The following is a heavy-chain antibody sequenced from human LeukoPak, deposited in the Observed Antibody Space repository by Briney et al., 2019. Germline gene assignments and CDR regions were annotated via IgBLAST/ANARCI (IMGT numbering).Heavy chain of an antibody. CDR3: ARDQICSSTSCHQPFAGWFDP. J-gene: IGHJ5*02. V-gene: IGHV1-46*01. Sequence: ASVKVSCKASGYTFTSYYMHWVRQAPGQGLEWMGIINPSGGSTSYAQKFQGRVTMTRDMSTSTVYMELSSLRSEDTAVYYCARDQICSSTSCHQPFAGWFDPWGQGTLVTVSS. CDR1: GYTFTSYY. D-gene: IGHD2-2*01. CDR2: INPSGGST.